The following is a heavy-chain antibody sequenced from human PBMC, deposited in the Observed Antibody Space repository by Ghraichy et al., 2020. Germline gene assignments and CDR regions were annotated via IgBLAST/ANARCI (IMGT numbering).Heavy chain of an antibody. Sequence: GETLNISCAASGFTFSTHDMHWVRQAPGKGLEWVSAIVTTGDTYHASSVKGRFTVFRDNVKNSVYLQMNSLRVGDTAVYYCARGGGTYYSDSGSLNKFSYWGQGTLVAVSP. CDR1: GFTFSTHD. CDR2: IVTTGDT. D-gene: IGHD3-10*01. J-gene: IGHJ4*02. V-gene: IGHV3-13*01. CDR3: ARGGGTYYSDSGSLNKFSY.